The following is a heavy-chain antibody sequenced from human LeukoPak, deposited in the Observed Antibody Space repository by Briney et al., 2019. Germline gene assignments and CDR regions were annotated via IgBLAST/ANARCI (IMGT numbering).Heavy chain of an antibody. J-gene: IGHJ4*02. CDR3: AKDRGSGYHYFDY. Sequence: PAGSLRLSCPVSGFTFSSYAMSWVRQAPGRGLEWVSVISTSGESAYYADSVKGRFTISRDNSKSTLYLQMNSLGAEDTAVYYCAKDRGSGYHYFDYWGQRTLVTVSS. V-gene: IGHV3-23*01. CDR2: ISTSGESA. CDR1: GFTFSSYA. D-gene: IGHD3-22*01.